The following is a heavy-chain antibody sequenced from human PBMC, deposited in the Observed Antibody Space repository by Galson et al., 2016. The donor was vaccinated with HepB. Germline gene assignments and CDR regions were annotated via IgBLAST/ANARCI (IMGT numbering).Heavy chain of an antibody. J-gene: IGHJ3*02. CDR3: ARSPPPATPTAGSLDI. CDR2: IRFDGINK. V-gene: IGHV3-33*01. CDR1: RFTLTTYA. Sequence: SLRLSCATSRFTLTTYAIHWVRQAPGKGLEWLAVIRFDGINKFYADSVKGRFTISRDDSKNTVYLQMNSLRVEDTAVYYCARSPPPATPTAGSLDIWGQGTVLTVS.